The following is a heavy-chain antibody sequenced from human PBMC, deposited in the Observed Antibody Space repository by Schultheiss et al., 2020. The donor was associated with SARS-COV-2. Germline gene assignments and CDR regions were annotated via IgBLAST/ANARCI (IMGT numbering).Heavy chain of an antibody. V-gene: IGHV4-38-2*02. CDR3: AKDQGYSSSWHEKDY. CDR1: GYSISSGYY. J-gene: IGHJ4*02. CDR2: INHSGST. Sequence: SETLSLTCAVSGYSISSGYYWGWIRQPPGKGLEWIGEINHSGSTIYNPSLKSRVTMSVDTSKNQFSLKLSYMTAADTAVYYCAKDQGYSSSWHEKDYWGQGTLVTVSS. D-gene: IGHD6-13*01.